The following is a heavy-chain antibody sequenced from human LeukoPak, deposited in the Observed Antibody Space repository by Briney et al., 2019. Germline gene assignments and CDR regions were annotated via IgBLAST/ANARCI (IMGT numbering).Heavy chain of an antibody. CDR3: ARDGLYYDSAGHDCCH. V-gene: IGHV3-23*01. J-gene: IGHJ4*02. CDR2: VCGSGGGT. D-gene: IGHD3-22*01. Sequence: GGSLTLCCAASRFTFRSYAMSWLGPAAGRGLAWVSAVCGSGGGTSNAESVQGRFTISRDNSKNPLYLQMDSLRVEGTAVYYCARDGLYYDSAGHDCCHWGQGTLVTVSS. CDR1: RFTFRSYA.